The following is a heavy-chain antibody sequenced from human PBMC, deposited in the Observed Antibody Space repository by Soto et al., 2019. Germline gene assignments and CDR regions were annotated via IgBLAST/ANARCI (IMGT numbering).Heavy chain of an antibody. V-gene: IGHV1-2*02. Sequence: ASVKVSCKASGYTFTGCYMHWVRQAPGQGLEWMGWINPNSGGTNYAQKFQGRVTMTRDTSISTAYMELSRLRSDDTAVYYCARVYCSSTSCIDYSYYYGMDVRGQGTTVTVCS. CDR3: ARVYCSSTSCIDYSYYYGMDV. CDR1: GYTFTGCY. J-gene: IGHJ6*02. CDR2: INPNSGGT. D-gene: IGHD2-2*01.